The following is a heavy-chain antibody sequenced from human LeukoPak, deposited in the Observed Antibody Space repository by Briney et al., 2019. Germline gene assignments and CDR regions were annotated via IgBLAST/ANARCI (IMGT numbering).Heavy chain of an antibody. CDR1: GGTFSSYA. CDR2: IIPIFGTA. Sequence: SVKVSCKASGGTFSSYAISWVRQAPGQGLEWMGRIIPIFGTANYAQKFQGRVTITTDESTSTAYMELSSLRSEDTAAYYCASSYAYPNSFDYWGQGTLVTVSS. D-gene: IGHD2-2*01. CDR3: ASSYAYPNSFDY. J-gene: IGHJ4*02. V-gene: IGHV1-69*05.